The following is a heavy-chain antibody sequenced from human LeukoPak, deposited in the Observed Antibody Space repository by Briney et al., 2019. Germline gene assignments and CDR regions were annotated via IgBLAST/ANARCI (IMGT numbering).Heavy chain of an antibody. Sequence: GGSLRLSCAASGFTVSNSFMSWIRQAPGKGLEWVSVIYSDGTSYYADSVKARFSISRDNSKNSLYLQMNSLRVEDTAMYYCTKTGGPWDWGQGTLVTVSS. CDR2: IYSDGTS. CDR3: TKTGGPWD. J-gene: IGHJ4*02. D-gene: IGHD7-27*01. CDR1: GFTVSNSF. V-gene: IGHV3-53*01.